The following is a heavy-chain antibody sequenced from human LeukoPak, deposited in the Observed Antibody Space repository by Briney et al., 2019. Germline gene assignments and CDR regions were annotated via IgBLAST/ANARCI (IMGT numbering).Heavy chain of an antibody. V-gene: IGHV3-66*01. J-gene: IGHJ6*02. Sequence: GGSLRLSCAASGFTFSSYSMNWVRQAPGKGLEWVSVIYSGGSTYYADSVKGRFTISRDNSKNTLYLQMNSLRAEDTAVYYCAGTPRPQYYYYGMDVWGQGTTVTVSS. CDR1: GFTFSSYS. CDR3: AGTPRPQYYYYGMDV. CDR2: IYSGGST.